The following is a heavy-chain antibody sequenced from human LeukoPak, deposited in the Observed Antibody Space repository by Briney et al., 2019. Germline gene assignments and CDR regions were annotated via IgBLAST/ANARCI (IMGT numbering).Heavy chain of an antibody. V-gene: IGHV4-4*07. J-gene: IGHJ3*02. Sequence: SETLSLTCTVSGGSISSYYWSWIRQPAGKGLEWIGRIYTSGSTNYNPSLKSRVTISVDTSKNQFSLKLSSVTAADTAVYYCAREGSTGSRNAFDIWGQGTMVTVSS. CDR1: GGSISSYY. CDR2: IYTSGST. CDR3: AREGSTGSRNAFDI. D-gene: IGHD2-2*01.